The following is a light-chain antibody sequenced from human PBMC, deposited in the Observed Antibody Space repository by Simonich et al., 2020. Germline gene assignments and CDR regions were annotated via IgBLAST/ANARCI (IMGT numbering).Light chain of an antibody. J-gene: IGKJ5*01. CDR2: WAS. CDR3: PQCYRTPIT. Sequence: DIVMTQSPDSLAVSLGERATIHCKSSQSVLYSSNNKNYLAWYQQKPGQPPKLLIYWASTRESGVPDRFSGSGSGTDFTLTSGILQAEDVAVYNGPQCYRTPITIGQGTRLEMK. CDR1: QSVLYSSNNKNY. V-gene: IGKV4-1*01.